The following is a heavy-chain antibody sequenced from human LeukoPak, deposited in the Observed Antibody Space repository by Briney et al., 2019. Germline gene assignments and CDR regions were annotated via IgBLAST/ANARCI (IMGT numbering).Heavy chain of an antibody. CDR1: GGSVSSGSYY. V-gene: IGHV4-61*01. Sequence: SETLSLTCTVSGGSVSSGSYYWSWIRQPPGKGLEWIGYIYYSRSTNYNPSLKSRVTISVDTSKNQFSLKLSSVTAADTAVYYCARSEGDAFDIWGQGTMVTVSS. CDR3: ARSEGDAFDI. J-gene: IGHJ3*02. CDR2: IYYSRST.